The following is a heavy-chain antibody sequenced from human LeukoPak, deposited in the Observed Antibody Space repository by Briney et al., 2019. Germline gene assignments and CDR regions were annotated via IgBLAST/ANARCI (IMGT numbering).Heavy chain of an antibody. J-gene: IGHJ6*04. CDR1: GFTVSSNY. V-gene: IGHV3-53*01. CDR2: IYINGST. CDR3: ARDLGFGDYGMDV. Sequence: PGGSLRLSCAASGFTVSSNYMSWVRQAPGKGLEWVSLIYINGSTYYADSVKGRFTISRDNSKNTLYLQMNSLRAEDTALYYCARDLGFGDYGMDVRGKGTTVTVSS. D-gene: IGHD3-10*01.